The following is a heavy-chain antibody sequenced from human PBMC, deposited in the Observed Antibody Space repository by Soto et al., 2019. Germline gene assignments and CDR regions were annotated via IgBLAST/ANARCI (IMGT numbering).Heavy chain of an antibody. J-gene: IGHJ1*01. CDR3: ARTTLGAEYFQH. V-gene: IGHV4-59*12. Sequence: PSETLSLTCTVSGDSISSSYWSWIRQSPGKGLERIGYIYYSGSTNYNASLKSRVTISVDTSKNQFSLKLSSVTAADTAVYYCARTTLGAEYFQHWGQGTLVTVSS. CDR2: IYYSGST. CDR1: GDSISSSY. D-gene: IGHD1-26*01.